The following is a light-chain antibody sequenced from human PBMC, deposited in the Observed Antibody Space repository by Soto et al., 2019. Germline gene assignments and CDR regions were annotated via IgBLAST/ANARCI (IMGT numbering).Light chain of an antibody. CDR2: DNN. CDR3: GTWDSSLGAVV. CDR1: SSNIGNNY. J-gene: IGLJ2*01. V-gene: IGLV1-51*01. Sequence: QSVLTQPPSVSAAPGQKVTISCSGSSSNIGNNYVSWYQQFPGTAPKLLIYDNNKRPSGIPDRFSGSKSGTSATLDITGLQAGDEADYYCGTWDSSLGAVVFGGGTQLTVL.